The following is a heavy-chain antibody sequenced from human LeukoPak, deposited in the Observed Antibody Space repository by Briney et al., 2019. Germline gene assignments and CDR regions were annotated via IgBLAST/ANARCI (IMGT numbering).Heavy chain of an antibody. CDR1: RFPFSVYE. J-gene: IGHJ4*02. V-gene: IGHV3-48*03. CDR2: IASSGTTK. CDR3: TLLAVASDFDY. Sequence: GGSLRLSCAVSRFPFSVYEMNWVRQAPGKGLEWVSNIASSGTTKYYADSVKGRFSISRDNARSSLYLQMNSLRVEDTAVYYCTLLAVASDFDYWGQGALVTVSS. D-gene: IGHD6-19*01.